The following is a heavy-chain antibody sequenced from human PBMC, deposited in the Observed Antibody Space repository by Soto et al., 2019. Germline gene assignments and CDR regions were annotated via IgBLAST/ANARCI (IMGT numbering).Heavy chain of an antibody. Sequence: SDTLSLTCAVYGGSFSGYSWSWMRQPPGKGLEWIGEINHSGSTNYNPSLKSRVTISVDTSKNQFSLKLSSVTAADTAVYYCARDRATVVRGVIPRWFDPWGQGTLVTVS. CDR1: GGSFSGYS. J-gene: IGHJ5*02. D-gene: IGHD3-10*01. CDR2: INHSGST. V-gene: IGHV4-34*01. CDR3: ARDRATVVRGVIPRWFDP.